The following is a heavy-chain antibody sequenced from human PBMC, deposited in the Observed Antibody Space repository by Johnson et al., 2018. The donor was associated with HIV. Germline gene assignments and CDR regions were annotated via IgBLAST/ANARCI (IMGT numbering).Heavy chain of an antibody. D-gene: IGHD5-18*01. V-gene: IGHV3-30*02. CDR1: GFTFSSYG. CDR2: IRYDGSNK. CDR3: AKVDTAMVNAFDI. J-gene: IGHJ3*02. Sequence: QEQLVESGGGVVQPGGSLRLSCAASGFTFSSYGMHWVRQAPGKGLEWVAFIRYDGSNKYYADSVKGRFTISRDNSKNTLYLQMNSLRAEDTAVYYFAKVDTAMVNAFDIWGQGTMVTVSS.